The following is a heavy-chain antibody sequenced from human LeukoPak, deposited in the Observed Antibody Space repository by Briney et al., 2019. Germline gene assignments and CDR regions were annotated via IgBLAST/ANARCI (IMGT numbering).Heavy chain of an antibody. CDR1: GASISSYY. CDR3: ASSPYCGGDCYSLDY. J-gene: IGHJ4*02. CDR2: MYNSGST. V-gene: IGHV4-59*01. D-gene: IGHD2-21*01. Sequence: SETLSLTCTVSGASISSYYWSWIRQPPGKGLEWIGYMYNSGSTNYNPSLKSRVTISVDTSKNQFSLKLSSVTAADTAVYYCASSPYCGGDCYSLDYWGQGTLVTVSS.